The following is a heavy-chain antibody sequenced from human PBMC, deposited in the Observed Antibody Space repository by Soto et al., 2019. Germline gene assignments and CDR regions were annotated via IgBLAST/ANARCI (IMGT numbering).Heavy chain of an antibody. CDR3: ARASSSWSFWYYYYGMDV. D-gene: IGHD6-6*01. CDR2: IYYSGST. V-gene: IGHV4-30-4*01. J-gene: IGHJ6*02. CDR1: GGSICSGDYY. Sequence: QVQLQESGPGLVKPSQTLSLTCTVSGGSICSGDYYWSWIRQPPWKGLEWIGYIYYSGSTYYNPCLKSRVTISVDTSKNQFALKLSSVTAAVTAVYYCARASSSWSFWYYYYGMDVWGQGTKVTVS.